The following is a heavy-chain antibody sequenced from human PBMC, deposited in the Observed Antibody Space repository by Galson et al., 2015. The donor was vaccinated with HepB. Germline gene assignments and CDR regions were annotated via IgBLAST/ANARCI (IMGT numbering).Heavy chain of an antibody. CDR1: GGSISSGGYY. CDR3: ARVVRYCSGGSCYPNWFDP. V-gene: IGHV4-31*03. J-gene: IGHJ5*02. CDR2: IYYSGNT. D-gene: IGHD2-15*01. Sequence: TLSLTCTVSGGSISSGGYYWSWIRQHPGKGLEWIAYIYYSGNTYNPSLKSRVTMSLDTSKNQFSLKLSSVTAADTAVYNCARVVRYCSGGSCYPNWFDPWGQGTLVTVSS.